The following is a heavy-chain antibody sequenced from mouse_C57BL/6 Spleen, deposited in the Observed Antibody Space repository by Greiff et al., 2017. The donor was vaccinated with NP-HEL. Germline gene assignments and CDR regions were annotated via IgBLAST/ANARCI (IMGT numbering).Heavy chain of an antibody. CDR1: GYAFTNYL. Sequence: VQLQQSGAELVRPGTSVKVSCKASGYAFTNYLIEWVKQRPGQGLEWIGVINPGSGGTNYNEKFKGKATLTADKSSSTAYMQLSSLTSEDSAVYFCARSDYGNLYYAMDYWGQGTSVTVSS. V-gene: IGHV1-54*01. J-gene: IGHJ4*01. D-gene: IGHD2-1*01. CDR3: ARSDYGNLYYAMDY. CDR2: INPGSGGT.